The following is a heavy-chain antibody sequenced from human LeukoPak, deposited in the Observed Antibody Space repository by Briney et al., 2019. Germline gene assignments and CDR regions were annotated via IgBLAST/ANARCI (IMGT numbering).Heavy chain of an antibody. CDR2: INPNSGGT. D-gene: IGHD6-6*01. J-gene: IGHJ6*03. V-gene: IGHV1-2*02. CDR3: ARSSSLYYYYYMDV. CDR1: GYTFTGYY. Sequence: GASVKVSCKASGYTFTGYYMHWVRQAPGQGLEWMGWINPNSGGTNYAQKFQGRVTMTRDTSISTAYMELSRLRSDDTAVYYCARSSSLYYYYYMDVWGKGTTVTVSS.